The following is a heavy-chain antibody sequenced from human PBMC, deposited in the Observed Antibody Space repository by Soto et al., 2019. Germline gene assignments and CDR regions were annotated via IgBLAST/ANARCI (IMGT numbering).Heavy chain of an antibody. J-gene: IGHJ4*02. CDR2: IYYSGCT. Sequence: QVQLQESGPGLVKPSDTLSLTCTVSGVSISSYYWSWIRQPPGKGLEWIGYIYYSGCTNYNPSLKGRVTISVDTSKNRCSLKLSSVTAAETAVYYCARAAYDILPGSYYFDYWGQGTLLTVCS. D-gene: IGHD3-9*01. CDR3: ARAAYDILPGSYYFDY. V-gene: IGHV4-59*08. CDR1: GVSISSYY.